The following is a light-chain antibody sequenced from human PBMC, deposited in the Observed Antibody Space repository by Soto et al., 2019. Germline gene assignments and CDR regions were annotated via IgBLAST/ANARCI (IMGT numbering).Light chain of an antibody. CDR3: MQGLEIPPT. Sequence: EIVMTQSPLSLPVTPGEPASISCRSSQSLLHSNGYNYLDWYLQKPGQSPQLLIYWASNRASGVPDRLSGSGLGTDFTVKNNRVEAYHVGLYFCMQGLEIPPTFGQGIKVEI. V-gene: IGKV2-28*01. CDR1: QSLLHSNGYNY. J-gene: IGKJ1*01. CDR2: WAS.